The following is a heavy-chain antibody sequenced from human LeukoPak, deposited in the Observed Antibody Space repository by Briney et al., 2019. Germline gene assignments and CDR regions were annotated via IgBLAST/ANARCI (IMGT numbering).Heavy chain of an antibody. J-gene: IGHJ4*02. CDR2: ISNDGSRK. D-gene: IGHD3-3*01. CDR1: GFTFSRHG. V-gene: IGHV3-30*03. Sequence: GGSLRLSCAPSGFTFSRHGMHWVRQAPGKGLEWVAIISNDGSRKYYAHSVEGRFTISRDNSKNTLHLQMDSLRAEDTAVYYCARDRAWNYFDYWGQGTLVTVSS. CDR3: ARDRAWNYFDY.